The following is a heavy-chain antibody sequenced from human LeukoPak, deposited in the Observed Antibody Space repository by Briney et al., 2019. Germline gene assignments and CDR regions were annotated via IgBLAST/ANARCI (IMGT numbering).Heavy chain of an antibody. Sequence: SETLSLTCTVSGGSISSGGYYWSWIRQPPGKGLEWIGYIYHSGSTYYNPSLKSRVTISVDRSKNQFSLKLSSVTAADTAVYYCARFWGATRWGKYYYDSSGYYYYYYGMDVWGQGTTVTVSS. CDR2: IYHSGST. CDR3: ARFWGATRWGKYYYDSSGYYYYYYGMDV. V-gene: IGHV4-30-2*01. CDR1: GGSISSGGYY. J-gene: IGHJ6*02. D-gene: IGHD3-22*01.